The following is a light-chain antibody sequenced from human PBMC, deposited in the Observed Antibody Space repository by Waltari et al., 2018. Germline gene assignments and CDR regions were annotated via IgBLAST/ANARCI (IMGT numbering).Light chain of an antibody. CDR2: DTF. V-gene: IGKV3-15*01. CDR3: QQYDNWPPYT. Sequence: EIVMTQSPATLSVSPGERATLSCRSSKSVSSRLAWYQQKPGHAPRLLIYDTFRSATGIPARFTGSGSGIEYTLTIGSLQSEDFAIYYCQQYDNWPPYTFGQGTKLESK. CDR1: KSVSSR. J-gene: IGKJ2*01.